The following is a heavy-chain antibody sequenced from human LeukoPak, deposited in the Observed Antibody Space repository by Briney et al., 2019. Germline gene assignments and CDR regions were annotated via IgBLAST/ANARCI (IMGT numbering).Heavy chain of an antibody. CDR1: GFTVSSNY. CDR2: IYSGGST. CDR3: ARDGPDNYGSMDV. J-gene: IGHJ6*02. Sequence: PGGSPRLSCAASGFTVSSNYMSWVRQAPGKGLEWVSVIYSGGSTYYADSVKGRFTISRDNSKNTLYLQMNSLRAEDTAVYYCARDGPDNYGSMDVWGQGTTVTVSS. D-gene: IGHD4-17*01. V-gene: IGHV3-53*01.